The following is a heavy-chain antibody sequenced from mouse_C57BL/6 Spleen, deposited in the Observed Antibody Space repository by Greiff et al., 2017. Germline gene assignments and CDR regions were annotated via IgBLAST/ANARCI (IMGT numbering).Heavy chain of an antibody. CDR2: ISSGSSTI. D-gene: IGHD1-1*01. J-gene: IGHJ2*01. Sequence: DVHLVESGGGLVKPGGSLKLSCAASGFTFSDYAMPWVRQAPEKGLEWVAYISSGSSTIYYADTVKGRFTISRDNAKNTLFLQMTSLRSEDTALYYLARRFATVVAFDYWGQGTTLTVSS. CDR3: ARRFATVVAFDY. V-gene: IGHV5-17*01. CDR1: GFTFSDYA.